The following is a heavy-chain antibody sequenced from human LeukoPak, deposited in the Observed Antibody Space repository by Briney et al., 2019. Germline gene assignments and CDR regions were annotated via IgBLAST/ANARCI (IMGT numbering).Heavy chain of an antibody. CDR3: ASEKVVPTAMGIDY. V-gene: IGHV4-30-2*01. J-gene: IGHJ4*02. CDR2: IYHSGTT. Sequence: PSETLSLTCAVSGGSISSGGYSWSWIRQPPGKGLEWIGYIYHSGTTYYNPSPRSRVTISVDRSKNLFSLNLNSVTAADTAVYYCASEKVVPTAMGIDYWGQGTLVTVSS. CDR1: GGSISSGGYS. D-gene: IGHD2-2*01.